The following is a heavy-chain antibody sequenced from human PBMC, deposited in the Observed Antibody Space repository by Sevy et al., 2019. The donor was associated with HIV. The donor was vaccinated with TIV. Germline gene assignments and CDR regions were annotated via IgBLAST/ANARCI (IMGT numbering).Heavy chain of an antibody. CDR2: IYYSGST. J-gene: IGHJ5*02. CDR3: ARESPLGVEWELSRPQNWFDP. CDR1: GGSISSYS. Sequence: SETLSLTCTVFGGSISSYSWNWIRQPPGKGLEWIGYIYYSGSTNYNPSLKSRVTISVDMSKNQFSLKLSSVTAADTAVYYCARESPLGVEWELSRPQNWFDPWGQGTLVTVSS. V-gene: IGHV4-59*01. D-gene: IGHD1-26*01.